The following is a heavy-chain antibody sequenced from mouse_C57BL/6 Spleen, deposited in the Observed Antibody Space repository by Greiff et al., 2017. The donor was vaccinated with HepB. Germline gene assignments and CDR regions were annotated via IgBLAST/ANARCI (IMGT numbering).Heavy chain of an antibody. CDR1: GYTFTSYD. D-gene: IGHD1-1*01. CDR2: IYPRDGST. CDR3: ERRTVYYAMDD. Sequence: QVQLQQSGPELVKPGASVKLSCKASGYTFTSYDINWVQQRPGQGLEWIGWIYPRDGSTKYNEKLKGKATLTVDTSSSTAYMELHSLTSEDSAVYFCERRTVYYAMDDWGQGTSVTVDS. J-gene: IGHJ4*01. V-gene: IGHV1-85*01.